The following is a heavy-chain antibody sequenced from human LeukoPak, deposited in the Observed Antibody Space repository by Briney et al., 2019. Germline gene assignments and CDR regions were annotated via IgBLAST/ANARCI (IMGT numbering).Heavy chain of an antibody. V-gene: IGHV4-34*01. J-gene: IGHJ6*02. CDR2: INHSGST. Sequence: SETLSLTCAVYGGSFSGYYWSWIRQPPGKGLEWIGEINHSGSTNYNPSLKSRVTISVDTSKHQFSLKLSSVTAADTAVYYCARTTRLGYCSSTSCPRYYYYGMDVWGQGTTVTVSS. CDR1: GGSFSGYY. CDR3: ARTTRLGYCSSTSCPRYYYYGMDV. D-gene: IGHD2-2*01.